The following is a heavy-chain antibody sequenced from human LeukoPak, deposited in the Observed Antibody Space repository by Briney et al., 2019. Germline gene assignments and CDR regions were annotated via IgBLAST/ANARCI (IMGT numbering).Heavy chain of an antibody. J-gene: IGHJ6*02. D-gene: IGHD5-24*01. CDR3: ASVGRDGYNYYYYGMDV. CDR2: IIPIFGTA. Sequence: GASVKVSCKASGGTFSSYAISWVRQAPGQGLEWMGGIIPIFGTANYAQKFQGRVTITADESTSTAYMELSSLRSEDTAVYYCASVGRDGYNYYYYGMDVWGQGTTVTVSS. V-gene: IGHV1-69*13. CDR1: GGTFSSYA.